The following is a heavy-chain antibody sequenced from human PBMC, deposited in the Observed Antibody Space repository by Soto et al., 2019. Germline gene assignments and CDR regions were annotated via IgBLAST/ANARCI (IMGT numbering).Heavy chain of an antibody. CDR2: IYYSGST. J-gene: IGHJ4*02. CDR1: GGSLSSGGYY. V-gene: IGHV4-31*03. CDR3: ARDTQRGYSGYFDS. D-gene: IGHD5-12*01. Sequence: QVQLQESGPGLVKPSQTLSLSCTVSGGSLSSGGYYWSXXXXHPGKGLEWIGFIYYSGSTYYNPSLKSRVTISVDTSQNQFSLKLSSVTAADTAVYYCARDTQRGYSGYFDSWGQGTLVTVSS.